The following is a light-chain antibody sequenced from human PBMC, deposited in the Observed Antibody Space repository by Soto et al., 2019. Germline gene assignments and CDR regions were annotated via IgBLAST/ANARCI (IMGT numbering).Light chain of an antibody. CDR1: QSVSRY. Sequence: EIGLTQSPATLSLSPGDRATLSCRASQSVSRYLAWYQQKPGQAPRLLIHDTSTRATGVPDTFSGSASGTEFTLTLSSLEPEESAMYYCQQRFSWPPTFGGGTNVEIK. CDR2: DTS. CDR3: QQRFSWPPT. V-gene: IGKV3-11*01. J-gene: IGKJ4*01.